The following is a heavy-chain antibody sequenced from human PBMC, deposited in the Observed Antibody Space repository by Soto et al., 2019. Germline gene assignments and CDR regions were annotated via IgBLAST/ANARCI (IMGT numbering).Heavy chain of an antibody. CDR3: ARGDEYFQH. Sequence: SETLSLTCTVSGGSISSYYWSWIRQPPGKGLEWIGYIYYSGSTNYNPSLKSQVTISVDTSKNQFSLKLSSVTAADTAVYYCARGDEYFQHWGQGTLVTVSS. CDR2: IYYSGST. CDR1: GGSISSYY. V-gene: IGHV4-59*01. J-gene: IGHJ1*01.